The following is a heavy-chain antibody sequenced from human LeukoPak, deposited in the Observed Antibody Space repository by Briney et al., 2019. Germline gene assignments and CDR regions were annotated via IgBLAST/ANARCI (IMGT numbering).Heavy chain of an antibody. J-gene: IGHJ4*02. CDR1: GGSFSGYY. Sequence: SETLSLTCAVYGGSFSGYYWSWIRQPPGKGLEWIGEINHSGSTNYNPSLKSRVTISVDTSKNQFSLKLSSVTAADTAVYYCARGSGGEDYDFWSGYYFYFDYWGQGTLVTVSS. V-gene: IGHV4-34*01. D-gene: IGHD3-3*01. CDR2: INHSGST. CDR3: ARGSGGEDYDFWSGYYFYFDY.